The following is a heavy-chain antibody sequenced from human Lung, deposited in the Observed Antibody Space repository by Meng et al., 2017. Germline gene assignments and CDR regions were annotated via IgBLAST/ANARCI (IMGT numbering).Heavy chain of an antibody. J-gene: IGHJ4*02. CDR2: IIPSSGDA. V-gene: IGHV1-2*06. CDR3: ARDGGNYDFDY. Sequence: QVQLVQFGAEGKKPGASVKLSCRASGYTFIDAYVHWVRQAPGQGLEWMGRIIPSSGDANSAQKFLGRVTLTWDTSISTAYMELSSLRSDDTAIYYCARDGGNYDFDYWGQGTLVTVSS. D-gene: IGHD1-7*01. CDR1: GYTFIDAY.